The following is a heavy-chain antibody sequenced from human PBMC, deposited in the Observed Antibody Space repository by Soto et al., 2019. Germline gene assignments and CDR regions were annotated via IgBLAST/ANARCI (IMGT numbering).Heavy chain of an antibody. CDR3: ARVDIIAADGRLNYGMDV. CDR2: INHSGST. D-gene: IGHD6-13*01. J-gene: IGHJ6*02. CDR1: GGSFSGYY. V-gene: IGHV4-34*01. Sequence: SETLSLTCAVYGGSFSGYYWSWIRQPPGKGLEWIGEINHSGSTNYNPSLKSRVTISVDTSKNQFSLKLSSVTAADTAVYYCARVDIIAADGRLNYGMDVRGQGTTVTVSS.